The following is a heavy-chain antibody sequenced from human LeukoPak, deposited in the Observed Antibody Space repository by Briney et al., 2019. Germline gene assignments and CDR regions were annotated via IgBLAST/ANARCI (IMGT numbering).Heavy chain of an antibody. CDR1: GGSISSSSYY. J-gene: IGHJ6*03. Sequence: SETLSLTCTVSGGSISSSSYYWGWIRQPPGKGLEWIGSIYYSGSTYYNPSLKSRVTISVDTSKNQFSLKLSSVTAADTAVYYCARAAGGRYYYMDVWGKGTTVTVSS. CDR3: ARAAGGRYYYMDV. V-gene: IGHV4-39*07. CDR2: IYYSGST. D-gene: IGHD1-26*01.